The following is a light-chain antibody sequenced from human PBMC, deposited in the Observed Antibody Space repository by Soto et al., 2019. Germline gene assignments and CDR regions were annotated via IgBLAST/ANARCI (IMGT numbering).Light chain of an antibody. CDR1: QSLLHSSGQTF. CDR3: MQALQTVT. J-gene: IGKJ4*01. CDR2: LSS. Sequence: EIVMTQSPLSLPVTPGEPASISCRSSQSLLHSSGQTFLDWYLQKPGQSPQLLIYLSSIRASGGPDRFSGSGSGTDFTLKISRVEAEDVGVYYCMQALQTVTFGGGTKVEIK. V-gene: IGKV2-28*01.